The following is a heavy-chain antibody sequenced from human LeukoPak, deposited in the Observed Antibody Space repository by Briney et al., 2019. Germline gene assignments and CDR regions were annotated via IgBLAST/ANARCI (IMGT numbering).Heavy chain of an antibody. V-gene: IGHV4-61*02. CDR3: ARGPYSYDSSGAFDI. CDR1: GDSISSGDYY. CDR2: ISSSGST. J-gene: IGHJ3*02. D-gene: IGHD3-22*01. Sequence: SQTLSLTCTVSGDSISSGDYYWSWIRQPAGKGLEWIGRISSSGSTNYNPSLKSRVTISVDTSKNQFSLKLSSVTAADTAVYFCARGPYSYDSSGAFDIWGRGTMVTVSS.